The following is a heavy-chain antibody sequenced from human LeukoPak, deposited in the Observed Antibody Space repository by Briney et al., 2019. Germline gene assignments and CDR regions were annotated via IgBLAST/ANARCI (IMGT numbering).Heavy chain of an antibody. J-gene: IGHJ5*02. V-gene: IGHV1-2*02. Sequence: ASVKVSCKASGYTFTCYYMHWVRQAPGQGLEWMGWINPNSGGTNYAQKFQGRVTMTRDTSISTAYMELSRLRSDDTAVYYCARARPAALQSWFDPWGQGTLVTVSS. CDR2: INPNSGGT. CDR3: ARARPAALQSWFDP. D-gene: IGHD2-2*01. CDR1: GYTFTCYY.